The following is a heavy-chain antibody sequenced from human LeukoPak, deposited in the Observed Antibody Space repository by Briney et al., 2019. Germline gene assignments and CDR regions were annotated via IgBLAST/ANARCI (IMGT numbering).Heavy chain of an antibody. J-gene: IGHJ4*02. CDR3: ARDRYYDFWSGYTSAYYFDY. CDR1: GYTFTSYA. D-gene: IGHD3-3*01. Sequence: ASVKVTCKASGYTFTSYAMHWLRQAPGQRLEWMGWINAGNGNTKYSQKFQGRVTITRDTSASTAYMELSSLRSEDTAVYYCARDRYYDFWSGYTSAYYFDYWGQGTLVTVSS. CDR2: INAGNGNT. V-gene: IGHV1-3*01.